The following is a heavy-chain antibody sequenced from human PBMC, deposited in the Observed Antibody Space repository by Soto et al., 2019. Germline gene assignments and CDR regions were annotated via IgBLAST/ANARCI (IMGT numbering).Heavy chain of an antibody. CDR1: GFAFSSYA. V-gene: IGHV3-23*01. D-gene: IGHD2-2*01. Sequence: EVQLLESGGGLVQPGGSLRLSCAASGFAFSSYAMSWVRQAPGKGLEWVSVISGSGGSTYYADSVKSRFTIPRDNSKNTLYLQMNSLSADDTAVYYCAKNLQPSMVVVPTALDYWGQGTLVTVSS. J-gene: IGHJ4*02. CDR3: AKNLQPSMVVVPTALDY. CDR2: ISGSGGST.